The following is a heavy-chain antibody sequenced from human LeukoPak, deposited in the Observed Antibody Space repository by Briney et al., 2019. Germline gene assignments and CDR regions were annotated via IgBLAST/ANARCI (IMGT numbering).Heavy chain of an antibody. Sequence: SETLSLTCAVYGGSFSGYYWSWIRQPPGKGLEWIGEINHSGSTNYNPSLKSRVTISVDTSKNQFSLKLSSVTAADTAVYYCAGGASCFPQAPFDYWGQGTLVTVSS. CDR3: AGGASCFPQAPFDY. J-gene: IGHJ4*02. V-gene: IGHV4-34*01. D-gene: IGHD2-21*01. CDR2: INHSGST. CDR1: GGSFSGYY.